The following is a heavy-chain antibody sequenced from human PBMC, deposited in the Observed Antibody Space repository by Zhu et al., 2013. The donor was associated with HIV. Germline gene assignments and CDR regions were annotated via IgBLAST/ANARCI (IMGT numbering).Heavy chain of an antibody. V-gene: IGHV1-2*02. CDR1: SRTFATIY. Sequence: QLQLEQSGSEVKKPGASLNISCTVSSRTFATIYINWVRQVLGHGLEWMGWINPNTGATSFARRFQGRVTMTKDTSITTAYMEMTGLMHDDAAIYYCASDLWGKALDIWGQGTLVTVSS. D-gene: IGHD3-16*01. CDR3: ASDLWGKALDI. CDR2: INPNTGAT. J-gene: IGHJ3*02.